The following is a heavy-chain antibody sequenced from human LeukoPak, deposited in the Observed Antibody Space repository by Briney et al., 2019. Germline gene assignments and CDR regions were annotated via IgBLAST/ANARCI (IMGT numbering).Heavy chain of an antibody. D-gene: IGHD6-13*01. V-gene: IGHV4-31*03. CDR1: GGSIGSGGYY. CDR2: IYYSGST. J-gene: IGHJ5*02. Sequence: SETLSLTCTVSGGSIGSGGYYWSWIRQHPGKGLEWIGYIYYSGSTYYNPSLKSRVTISVDTSKNQFSLKLSSVTAADTAVYYCARARLRAAARPNWFDPWGQGTLVTVSS. CDR3: ARARLRAAARPNWFDP.